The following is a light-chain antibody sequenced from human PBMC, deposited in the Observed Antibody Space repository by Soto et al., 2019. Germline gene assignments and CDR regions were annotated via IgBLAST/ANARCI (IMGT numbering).Light chain of an antibody. Sequence: DIQMTQSPSSLSASVGDRVTITCRASQGISNYLAWYQQKPGKVPKLLTYGASTLQSGVPSRFSGSGSGTDFTLTISSLQPEDVATYYCQEYNSASLLTFGGGTKVEIK. J-gene: IGKJ4*01. CDR3: QEYNSASLLT. V-gene: IGKV1-27*01. CDR2: GAS. CDR1: QGISNY.